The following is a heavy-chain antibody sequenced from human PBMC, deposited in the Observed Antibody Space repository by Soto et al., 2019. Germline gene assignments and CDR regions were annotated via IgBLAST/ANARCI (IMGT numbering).Heavy chain of an antibody. Sequence: GGSLRLSCVDSGFTFSSYAMTWVRQAPGQGLEWVSVSSGSGGSTYYADSVKGRFTISRDNSKNTLYLQMNSLRAEDTAVYYWARDDSRAYYYDAFDIWGQWTMVTVSS. CDR3: ARDDSRAYYYDAFDI. V-gene: IGHV3-23*01. CDR2: SSGSGGST. D-gene: IGHD3-22*01. CDR1: GFTFSSYA. J-gene: IGHJ3*02.